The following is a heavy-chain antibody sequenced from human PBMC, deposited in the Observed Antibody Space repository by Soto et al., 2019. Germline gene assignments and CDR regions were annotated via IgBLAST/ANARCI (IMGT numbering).Heavy chain of an antibody. CDR3: ARKGVAARPGYYYYYYYMDV. CDR1: GYTFTSYA. V-gene: IGHV1-3*01. J-gene: IGHJ6*03. CDR2: INAGNGNT. D-gene: IGHD6-6*01. Sequence: RASVKVSCKASGYTFTSYAMHWVRQAPGQRLEWMGWINAGNGNTKYSQKFQGRVTITRDTSASTAYMELSSLRSEDTAVYYCARKGVAARPGYYYYYYYMDVWGKGTTVTVSS.